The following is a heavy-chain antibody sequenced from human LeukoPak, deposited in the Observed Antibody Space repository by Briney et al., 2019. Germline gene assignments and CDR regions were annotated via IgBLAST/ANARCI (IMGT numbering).Heavy chain of an antibody. J-gene: IGHJ4*02. CDR1: GFTFSSYS. D-gene: IGHD4-17*01. CDR2: ISSSSSTI. V-gene: IGHV3-48*02. CDR3: ARDPIDYGDRFDY. Sequence: PGGSLRLSCAASGFTFSSYSMTWVRQAPGKGLEWVSYISSSSSTIYYADSVKGRFTISRDDAKNSLYLQMNSLRDEDTAVYYCARDPIDYGDRFDYWGQGTLVTVSS.